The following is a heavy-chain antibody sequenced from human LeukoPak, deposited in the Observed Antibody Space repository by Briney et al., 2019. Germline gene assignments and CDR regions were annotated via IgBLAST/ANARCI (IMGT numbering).Heavy chain of an antibody. CDR2: IYPADSDT. V-gene: IGHV5-51*01. J-gene: IGHJ4*02. D-gene: IGHD6-13*01. CDR1: GYSFTSYW. CDR3: ARERSSWYDY. Sequence: GESLKISCRGSGYSFTSYWIAWVRQMPGKGLEWMGVIYPADSDTRYSPSFQGQVTISADKSISTTYLQWSSVLGSDTAMYYCARERSSWYDYWGQGTLVTVSS.